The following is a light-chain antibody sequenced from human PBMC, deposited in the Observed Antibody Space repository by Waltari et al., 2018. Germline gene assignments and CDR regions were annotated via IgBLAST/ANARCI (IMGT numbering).Light chain of an antibody. V-gene: IGKV1-5*03. CDR2: RAS. Sequence: DIQLTQSPSTLSASVGVRVTITCRASQSVRAFLAWYQQKPGKPPTLLVYRASTLESGVPSRFAGSGSETEFTLTISGLQPDDFATYYCQQYNHYSWTFGQGTEVDIK. CDR3: QQYNHYSWT. J-gene: IGKJ1*01. CDR1: QSVRAF.